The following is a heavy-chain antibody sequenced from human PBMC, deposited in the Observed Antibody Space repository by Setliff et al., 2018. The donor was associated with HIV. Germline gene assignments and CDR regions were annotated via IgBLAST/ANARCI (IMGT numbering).Heavy chain of an antibody. J-gene: IGHJ4*02. D-gene: IGHD3-10*01. CDR1: GYSISTGYY. Sequence: PSETLSLTCSVSGYSISTGYYWAWIRQSPGRGLEWIGSLYHRGIPSYSPSLGSRVTISADTSKNQLSLKLSSVTAADAAVYYCARESYFYYFDYWGQGTLVTVSS. V-gene: IGHV4-38-2*02. CDR2: LYHRGIP. CDR3: ARESYFYYFDY.